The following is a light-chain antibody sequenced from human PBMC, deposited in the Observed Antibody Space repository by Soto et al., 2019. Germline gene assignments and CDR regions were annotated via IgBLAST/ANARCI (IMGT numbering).Light chain of an antibody. CDR3: HQYNDWPRFT. J-gene: IGKJ3*01. V-gene: IGKV3-15*01. CDR1: QSVGTD. CDR2: VAS. Sequence: IVMTQSPATLSVSPGERATLSCRASQSVGTDLAWYQQKPGQAPRRLIYVASTRATGIPARFSGSGSGTEFPLTITSLQSEGLAVYYCHQYNDWPRFTFGPGTKVEIK.